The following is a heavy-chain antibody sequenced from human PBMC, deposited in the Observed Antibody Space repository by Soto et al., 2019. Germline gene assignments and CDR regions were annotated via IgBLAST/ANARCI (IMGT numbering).Heavy chain of an antibody. CDR2: ISSSSSTI. CDR3: AREGDWGSYYTLNWFDP. CDR1: GFTFSRSS. D-gene: IGHD1-26*01. J-gene: IGHJ5*02. V-gene: IGHV3-48*01. Sequence: EVQLVESGGGFVQPGGSLSLSCAASGFTFSRSSMNWVRQAPGKGPEWISYISSSSSTIYYADSVKGRFTSSRDNAKNALYLQMNSLRAEDTAVYYCAREGDWGSYYTLNWFDPWGQGTLVTVSS.